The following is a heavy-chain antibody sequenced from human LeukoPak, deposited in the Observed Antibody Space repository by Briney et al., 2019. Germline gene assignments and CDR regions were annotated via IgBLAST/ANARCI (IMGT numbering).Heavy chain of an antibody. J-gene: IGHJ4*02. V-gene: IGHV1-8*01. Sequence: GASVKVSCKASGYTFTSYHINWVRQAPGQGLEWMGWMDPNNGDTDYAQKFQGRVTMTADSPINTAYMELSSLTSEDAAVYFCARGIEEGVDCWGQGTLVAVSS. CDR3: ARGIEEGVDC. CDR1: GYTFTSYH. D-gene: IGHD3-10*01. CDR2: MDPNNGDT.